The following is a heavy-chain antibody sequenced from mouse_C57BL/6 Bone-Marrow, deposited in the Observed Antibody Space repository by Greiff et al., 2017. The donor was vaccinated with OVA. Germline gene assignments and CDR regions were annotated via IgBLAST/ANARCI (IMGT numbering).Heavy chain of an antibody. CDR2: SRNKANDYTT. CDR1: GFTFSDFY. J-gene: IGHJ3*01. Sequence: EVQLVESGGGLVQSGRSLRLSCATSGFTFSDFYMEWVRQAPGKGLEWIAASRNKANDYTTEYSASVKGRFIVSRDTSQSILYLQMNALRAEDTAIYYCARDGDYVPFAYWGQGTLVTVSA. V-gene: IGHV7-1*01. D-gene: IGHD2-4*01. CDR3: ARDGDYVPFAY.